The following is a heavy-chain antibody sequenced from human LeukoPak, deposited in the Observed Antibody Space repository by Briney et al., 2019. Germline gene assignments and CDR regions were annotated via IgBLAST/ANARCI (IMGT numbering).Heavy chain of an antibody. CDR2: ISWNSGSI. Sequence: PGGSLRLSCAASGFTFDDYAMHWVRQAPGKGLEWVSGISWNSGSIGYADSVKGRFTISRDNAKNSLYLQMNSLRAEDTALYYCAKDRYGSGSYLTPTPPYYGMDVWGQGTTVTVSS. CDR1: GFTFDDYA. J-gene: IGHJ6*02. V-gene: IGHV3-9*01. CDR3: AKDRYGSGSYLTPTPPYYGMDV. D-gene: IGHD3-10*01.